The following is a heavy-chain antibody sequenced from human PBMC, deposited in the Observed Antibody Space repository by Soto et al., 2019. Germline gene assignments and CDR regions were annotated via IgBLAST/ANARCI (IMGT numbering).Heavy chain of an antibody. V-gene: IGHV4-59*01. D-gene: IGHD6-19*01. J-gene: IGHJ4*02. CDR1: GGSISSYY. CDR2: IYYSGST. Sequence: SETLSLTCTVSGGSISSYYWIWIRQPPGKGLEWIGYIYYSGSTNYNPSLKSRVTISVDTSKNQFSLKLSSVTAADTAVYYCARVGSGWPYYFDYWGQGTLVTVSS. CDR3: ARVGSGWPYYFDY.